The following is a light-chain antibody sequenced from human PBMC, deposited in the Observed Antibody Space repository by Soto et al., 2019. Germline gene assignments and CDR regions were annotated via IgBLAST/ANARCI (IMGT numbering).Light chain of an antibody. V-gene: IGLV2-14*01. J-gene: IGLJ1*01. Sequence: QSVLTQPASVSGSPGQTITISCTGTSSDVGGYNYVSWYQQHPGKAPKLMIYDVSNRPSGVSNRFSGSKSGHTASLTISGLQAEDEADYYCSSYTSSSSPFVFGTGIKVTVL. CDR3: SSYTSSSSPFV. CDR2: DVS. CDR1: SSDVGGYNY.